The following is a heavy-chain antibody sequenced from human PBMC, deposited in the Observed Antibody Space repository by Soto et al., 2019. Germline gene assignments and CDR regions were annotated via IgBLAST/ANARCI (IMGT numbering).Heavy chain of an antibody. CDR1: GFTFSSYW. V-gene: IGHV3-7*01. D-gene: IGHD2-2*01. Sequence: EVQLVESGGGLVQPGGSLRLSCAAAGFTFSSYWMSWVRQAPGKGLEWVANIKQDGSEKYYVDSVKGRFTISRDNAKNSLYLLMNSLRAEDTAVYYCARSPTTDSFDYWGQGTLVTVSS. CDR2: IKQDGSEK. CDR3: ARSPTTDSFDY. J-gene: IGHJ4*02.